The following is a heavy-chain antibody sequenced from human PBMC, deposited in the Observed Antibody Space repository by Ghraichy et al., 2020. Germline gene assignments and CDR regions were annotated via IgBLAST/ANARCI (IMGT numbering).Heavy chain of an antibody. CDR1: GGSISSSSYY. J-gene: IGHJ4*02. CDR2: IYYSGST. D-gene: IGHD3-22*01. Sequence: SETLSLTCTVSGGSISSSSYYWGWIRQPPGKGLEWIGSIYYSGSTYYNPSLKSRVTISVDTSKNQFSLKLSSVTAADTAAYYCARQYYYDSSGFDYWGQGTLVTVSS. V-gene: IGHV4-39*01. CDR3: ARQYYYDSSGFDY.